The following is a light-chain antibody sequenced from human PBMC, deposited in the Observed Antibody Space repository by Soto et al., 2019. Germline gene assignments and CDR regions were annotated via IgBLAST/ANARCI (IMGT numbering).Light chain of an antibody. V-gene: IGLV2-14*01. CDR3: SSYTSSSTRV. J-gene: IGLJ1*01. CDR2: DVS. CDR1: SSDVGGYNY. Sequence: QSVLTQPASVSGSPGQSITISCTGTSSDVGGYNYVSWYQQHPGKAPKLMIYDVSNRPSGVSNRFSGSKSGNTASLTISGLQAEDEADYYCSSYTSSSTRVFGIGTKLTV.